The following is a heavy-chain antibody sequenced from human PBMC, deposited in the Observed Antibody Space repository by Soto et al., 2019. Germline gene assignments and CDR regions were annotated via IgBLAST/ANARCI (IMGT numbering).Heavy chain of an antibody. D-gene: IGHD6-6*01. J-gene: IGHJ6*02. CDR2: IIPIFGTA. CDR1: GGTFSSYA. V-gene: IGHV1-69*06. Sequence: SVKVSCKASGGTFSSYAISWVRQAPGQGLEWMGGIIPIFGTANYAQKFQGRVTITADKSTSTAYMELSSLRSEGTAVYYCARGYSSSSMWYYYGMDVWGQGTTVTVSS. CDR3: ARGYSSSSMWYYYGMDV.